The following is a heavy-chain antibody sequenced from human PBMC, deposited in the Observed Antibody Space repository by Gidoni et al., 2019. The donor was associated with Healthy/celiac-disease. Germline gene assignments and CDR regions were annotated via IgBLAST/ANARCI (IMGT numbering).Heavy chain of an antibody. CDR3: VRKYYDYVWGSYRPTREDAFDI. V-gene: IGHV3-64D*09. Sequence: EVQLVESGGGLVQPGGSLRLSCSASGFTFSSYAMHWVRQAPGKGLEYVSAISSNGGSTYYADSVKGRFTISRDNSKNTLYLQMSSLRAEDTAVYYCVRKYYDYVWGSYRPTREDAFDIWGQGTMVTVSS. J-gene: IGHJ3*02. D-gene: IGHD3-16*02. CDR2: ISSNGGST. CDR1: GFTFSSYA.